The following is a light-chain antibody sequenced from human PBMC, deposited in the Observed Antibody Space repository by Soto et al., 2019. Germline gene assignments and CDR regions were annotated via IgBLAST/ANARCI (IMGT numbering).Light chain of an antibody. J-gene: IGKJ1*01. V-gene: IGKV3-20*01. CDR3: QQYNNWPWT. CDR1: QSASSSY. Sequence: IVLTQSPGTLSLSPGERATLSCRASQSASSSYLAWYQQKPGQAPRLLIYGASSRATGIPDRFSGSGSGTDFTLTISSLQSEDFAVYYCQQYNNWPWTFGQGTKVDIK. CDR2: GAS.